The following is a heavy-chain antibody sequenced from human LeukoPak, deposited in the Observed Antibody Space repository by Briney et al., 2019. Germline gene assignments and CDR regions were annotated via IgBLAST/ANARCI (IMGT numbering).Heavy chain of an antibody. D-gene: IGHD6-13*01. J-gene: IGHJ3*02. Sequence: GGSLRLSCAASGFTFSSYAMHWVRQAPGKGLEWVAVISYDGSNKYYADSVKGRFTISRDNSKNTLYLQMNSLRAEDTAVYYCARDRASSWYVGGAFDIWGQGTMVTVSS. CDR3: ARDRASSWYVGGAFDI. V-gene: IGHV3-30-3*01. CDR1: GFTFSSYA. CDR2: ISYDGSNK.